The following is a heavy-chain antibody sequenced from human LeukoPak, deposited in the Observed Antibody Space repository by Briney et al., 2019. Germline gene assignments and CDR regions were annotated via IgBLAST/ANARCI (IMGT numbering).Heavy chain of an antibody. J-gene: IGHJ4*02. CDR2: LRAYNGNT. CDR1: GYTFTSYG. Sequence: ASVKVSCKASGYTFTSYGMSWVRQAPGQGLEWMGWLRAYNGNTNYAQKVKGRVTMTTDTSTSKAYMELRRLRSDDTAVYYCARLSGLGPDSPWELDRWGQGTLVTVSS. V-gene: IGHV1-18*01. CDR3: ARLSGLGPDSPWELDR. D-gene: IGHD1-26*01.